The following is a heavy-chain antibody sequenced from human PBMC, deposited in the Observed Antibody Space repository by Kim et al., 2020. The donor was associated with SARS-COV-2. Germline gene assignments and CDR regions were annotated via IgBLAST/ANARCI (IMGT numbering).Heavy chain of an antibody. Sequence: GGSLRLSCAAPGFTFSSYSMNWVRQAPGKGLEWVSSISSSSSYIYYADSVKGRFTISRDNAKNSLYLQMNSPRAEDTAVYYCARDRGGWYSDWGQGTLVTVSS. V-gene: IGHV3-21*01. J-gene: IGHJ4*02. D-gene: IGHD2-15*01. CDR2: ISSSSSYI. CDR3: ARDRGGWYSD. CDR1: GFTFSSYS.